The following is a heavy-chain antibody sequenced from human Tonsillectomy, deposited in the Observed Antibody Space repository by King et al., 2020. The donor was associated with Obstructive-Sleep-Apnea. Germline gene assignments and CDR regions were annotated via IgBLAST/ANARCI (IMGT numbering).Heavy chain of an antibody. CDR1: GFTFINYA. CDR2: INTGGGTT. D-gene: IGHD5-18*01. Sequence: EVQLVEAGGGLVQPGGSLRLSCAASGFTFINYAMSWVRQAPGKGLEWFSAINTGGGTTYYADSVKGRFTISRDNSKNTLYLQMNSLRAEDTAVYYCAKRVDTAMVFDYWGQGTLVTVSS. J-gene: IGHJ4*02. CDR3: AKRVDTAMVFDY. V-gene: IGHV3-23*04.